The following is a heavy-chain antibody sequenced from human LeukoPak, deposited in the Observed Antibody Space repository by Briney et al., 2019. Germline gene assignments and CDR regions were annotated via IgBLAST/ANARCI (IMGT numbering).Heavy chain of an antibody. CDR1: GFTFSTYW. J-gene: IGHJ4*02. D-gene: IGHD3-10*01. V-gene: IGHV3-7*01. CDR2: INQDGSEK. Sequence: RGSLRLSCAASGFTFSTYWMTWVRQAPGKGLEWVANINQDGSEKYYVDSVKGRFTISRDNAKNSLYLQMNSLRAEDTAVFYCVTGGHYYASRGQGTLVTVSS. CDR3: VTGGHYYAS.